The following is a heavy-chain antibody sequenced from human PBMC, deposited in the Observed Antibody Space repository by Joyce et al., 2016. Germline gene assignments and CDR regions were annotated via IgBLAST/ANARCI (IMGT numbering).Heavy chain of an antibody. J-gene: IGHJ5*02. D-gene: IGHD6-13*01. CDR3: ARGLGSSWYNWFDP. V-gene: IGHV3-21*02. Sequence: EVQLVESGGGLVKPGGSLRLSCAASGFNFSTYSLNWFRQAPGKGLEWVSSINRFSNDIYYADSVKGRFTISRDNAKNSLYLQMNSLRGEDTALYYCARGLGSSWYNWFDPWGQGTLVTVSS. CDR1: GFNFSTYS. CDR2: INRFSNDI.